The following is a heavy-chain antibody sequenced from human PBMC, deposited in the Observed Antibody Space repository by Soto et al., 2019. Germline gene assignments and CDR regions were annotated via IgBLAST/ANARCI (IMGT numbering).Heavy chain of an antibody. CDR3: VRYPPYDTTGLYYPGYLAY. V-gene: IGHV4-34*01. CDR1: GGSFRGFY. D-gene: IGHD3-22*01. Sequence: CAVSGGSFRGFYWTWIRQSPGKGLEWLGDINHVGITNYNPSLKSRVSIPVDTSKSQFSLKLSSVTAADTAVYYCVRYPPYDTTGLYYPGYLAYWGLGTLVTVSS. J-gene: IGHJ4*02. CDR2: INHVGIT.